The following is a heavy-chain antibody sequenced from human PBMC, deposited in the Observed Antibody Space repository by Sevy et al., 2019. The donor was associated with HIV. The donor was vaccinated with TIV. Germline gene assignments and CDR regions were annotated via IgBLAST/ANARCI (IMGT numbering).Heavy chain of an antibody. V-gene: IGHV3-64D*06. CDR1: GFTFSSYA. Sequence: GGSLRLSCSASGFTFSSYAMHWVRQAPGKGLEYVSAISSNGGSTYYADSVKGRFTISRDNSKNTLYLRMSSLRAEDTAVYYCVKDPYSGSYFDAFDIWGQGTMVTVSS. J-gene: IGHJ3*02. CDR2: ISSNGGST. CDR3: VKDPYSGSYFDAFDI. D-gene: IGHD1-26*01.